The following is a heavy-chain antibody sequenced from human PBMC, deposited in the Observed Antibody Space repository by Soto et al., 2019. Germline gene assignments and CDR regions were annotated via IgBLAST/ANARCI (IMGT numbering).Heavy chain of an antibody. D-gene: IGHD2-2*01. V-gene: IGHV3-21*01. J-gene: IGHJ4*02. CDR2: ISKSDYT. Sequence: GGSLRLSCTGSGFAFNNYGINWVRQAPGKGLEWVSSISKSDYTYYSDSVKGRFTISRDNAKNSVSLQMNTLRVEDTAVYYCAREDSIIIPAVSDFWGQGTLVTVSS. CDR3: AREDSIIIPAVSDF. CDR1: GFAFNNYG.